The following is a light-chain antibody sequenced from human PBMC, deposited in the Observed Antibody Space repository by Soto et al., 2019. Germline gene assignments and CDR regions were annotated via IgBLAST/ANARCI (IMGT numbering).Light chain of an antibody. J-gene: IGKJ1*01. V-gene: IGKV4-1*01. Sequence: IVMTQSPDSLAVSLGERATLNCKSSQTVLHSSKNINYLAWYQQKPGQPPKLLISWASTREPGVPDRFTGSGSGTDFSLTISSLQAEDVAVYYCQQYFSTLWTFGQGTRVEVK. CDR2: WAS. CDR1: QTVLHSSKNINY. CDR3: QQYFSTLWT.